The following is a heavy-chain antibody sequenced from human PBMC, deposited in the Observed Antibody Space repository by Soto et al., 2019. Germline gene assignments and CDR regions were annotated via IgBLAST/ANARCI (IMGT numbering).Heavy chain of an antibody. V-gene: IGHV3-11*01. D-gene: IGHD6-13*01. CDR3: ARVKVMTHKSRWCDA. J-gene: IGHJ5*02. CDR2: ITNINIRM. Sequence: GGSLRLSCEVSGFNFNDYHMSWIRQAPGKGLEWVSHITNINIRMYYADSVKGRFTISRDNAKKSLYLQIDSLRAEDTAIYFCARVKVMTHKSRWCDAWGRGTLVTVSS. CDR1: GFNFNDYH.